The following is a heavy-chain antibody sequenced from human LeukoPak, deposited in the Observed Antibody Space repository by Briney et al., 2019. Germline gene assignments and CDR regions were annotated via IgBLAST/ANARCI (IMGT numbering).Heavy chain of an antibody. J-gene: IGHJ5*02. V-gene: IGHV4-59*01. Sequence: SETLSLTCTVSGGSISSYYWSWIRQPPGKRLEWIGYIYYSGSTNYNPSLKSRVTISVDTSKNQFSLKLSSVTAADTAVYYCARGPGNTAMVIWFDPWGQGTLVTVSS. CDR3: ARGPGNTAMVIWFDP. CDR1: GGSISSYY. CDR2: IYYSGST. D-gene: IGHD5-18*01.